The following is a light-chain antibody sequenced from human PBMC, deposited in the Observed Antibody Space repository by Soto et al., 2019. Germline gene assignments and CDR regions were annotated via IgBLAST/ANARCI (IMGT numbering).Light chain of an antibody. CDR2: DAS. CDR3: QQYSSYWT. J-gene: IGKJ1*01. Sequence: DIQMTQSPSTLSASVGDRVTITCRASQTIRSWLAWYQQKPGKAPNLLIYDASSLESGVPSRFSGSGSGTEFTLTISSLQPDDFATYYCQQYSSYWTFGQGTKVEIK. CDR1: QTIRSW. V-gene: IGKV1-5*01.